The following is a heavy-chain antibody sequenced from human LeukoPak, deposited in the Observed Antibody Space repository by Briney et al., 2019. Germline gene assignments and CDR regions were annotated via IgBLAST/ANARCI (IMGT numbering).Heavy chain of an antibody. CDR2: IIPILGIA. CDR3: ASVLSGIAVAGSFDP. J-gene: IGHJ5*02. Sequence: ASVRVSCKASGGTFSSYAISWVRQAPGQGLEWMGRIIPILGIANYAQKFQGRVTITADKSTSTAYMELSSLRSEDTAVYYCASVLSGIAVAGSFDPWGQGTLVTVSS. V-gene: IGHV1-69*04. CDR1: GGTFSSYA. D-gene: IGHD6-19*01.